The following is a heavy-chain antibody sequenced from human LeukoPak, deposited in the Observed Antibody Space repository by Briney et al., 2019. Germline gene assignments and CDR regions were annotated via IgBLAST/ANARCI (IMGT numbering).Heavy chain of an antibody. CDR2: ISGSDGST. CDR1: GFTFSSYA. D-gene: IGHD3-10*01. V-gene: IGHV3-23*01. J-gene: IGHJ4*02. CDR3: ARGLPIWF. Sequence: GGSLRLSCAASGFTFSSYAMSWVRQAPGKGLEWVSGISGSDGSTNYADSVKGRFTISRENSKSTLYLQMNSLRAEDTAVYYCARGLPIWFGGQGTLVTVPS.